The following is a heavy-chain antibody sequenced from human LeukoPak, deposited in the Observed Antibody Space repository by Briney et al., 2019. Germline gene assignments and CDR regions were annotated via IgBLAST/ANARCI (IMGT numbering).Heavy chain of an antibody. D-gene: IGHD6-13*01. V-gene: IGHV1-69-2*01. Sequence: ASVKVSCKASGYTFTDYYMHWVQQAPGKGLEWMGRVDPEDGETIYAEKFQGRVTITADTSTDTAYMELSSLRSEDTAVYYCARVSSSWHTLAEYFQHWGQGTLVTVSS. CDR2: VDPEDGET. CDR3: ARVSSSWHTLAEYFQH. CDR1: GYTFTDYY. J-gene: IGHJ1*01.